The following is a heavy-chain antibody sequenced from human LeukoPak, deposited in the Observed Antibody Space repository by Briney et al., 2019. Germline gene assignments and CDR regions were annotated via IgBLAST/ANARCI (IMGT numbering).Heavy chain of an antibody. Sequence: GGSLRLSCAASGFTFSSYGMHWVRQAPGKGLGWMADIWYDGSNKYYADSVKGRFTISRDNSKNTLYLQMNRLRAEDTAVYYCAREGRDYDILTGYSDWGQGTLVTVSS. CDR2: IWYDGSNK. D-gene: IGHD3-9*01. CDR3: AREGRDYDILTGYSD. CDR1: GFTFSSYG. V-gene: IGHV3-33*01. J-gene: IGHJ4*02.